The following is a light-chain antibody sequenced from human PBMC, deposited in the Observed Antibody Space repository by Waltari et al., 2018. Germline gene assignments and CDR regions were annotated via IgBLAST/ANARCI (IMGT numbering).Light chain of an antibody. J-gene: IGLJ1*01. CDR2: SNN. V-gene: IGLV1-44*01. CDR3: AAWDDSLNGLYV. CDR1: SSNVGTIT. Sequence: QSVLTPPPPASGTPRQWVTITCSGSSSNVGTITLTCYQQLPGSAPKLLIYSNNQRPSGVPDRFSGSKSGTSASLAISGLQSEDEADYYCAAWDDSLNGLYVFGTGTKVTVL.